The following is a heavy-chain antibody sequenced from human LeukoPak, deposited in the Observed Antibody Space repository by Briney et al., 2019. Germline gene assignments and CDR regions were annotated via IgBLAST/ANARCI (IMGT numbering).Heavy chain of an antibody. Sequence: ASVKVSCKASGYTFTKYGITWVRQAPGQGLEGMGWISTYNGNTNYAQKLQGRVTMTTDTSTSTAYMELRSLISDDAAVYYCARGRVGVRGVMYYYGMDVWGQGTTVTVSS. CDR3: ARGRVGVRGVMYYYGMDV. CDR1: GYTFTKYG. CDR2: ISTYNGNT. J-gene: IGHJ6*02. V-gene: IGHV1-18*01. D-gene: IGHD3-10*01.